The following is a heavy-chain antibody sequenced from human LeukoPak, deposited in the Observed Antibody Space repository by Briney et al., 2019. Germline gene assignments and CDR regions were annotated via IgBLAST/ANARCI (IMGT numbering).Heavy chain of an antibody. J-gene: IGHJ6*02. CDR2: ISWNSGSI. CDR3: AKDIGSGYYYGMDV. D-gene: IGHD2-15*01. CDR1: GFTFDDYA. Sequence: PGGSLRLSCAASGFTFDDYAMHWVRQAPGKGLEWVSGISWNSGSIGYADSVKGRFTISRDNAKNSLYLQMNSLRAEDTALYYCAKDIGSGYYYGMDVWGQGTTVTVSS. V-gene: IGHV3-9*01.